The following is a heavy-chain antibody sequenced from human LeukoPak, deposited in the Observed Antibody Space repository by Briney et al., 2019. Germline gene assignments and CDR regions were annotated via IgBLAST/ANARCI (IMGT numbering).Heavy chain of an antibody. CDR2: INPTTGGT. CDR3: ARGGATVVGTRADWFDA. J-gene: IGHJ5*02. CDR1: GYTFTGNY. D-gene: IGHD2-2*01. V-gene: IGHV1-2*02. Sequence: ASVKVSCTASGYTFTGNYLTWLRQAPGQGFEWMGWINPTTGGTNFAQKFQGRVTITRDTYINTVYMELTGLISDDTAVYYCARGGATVVGTRADWFDAWGQGTLVTVSS.